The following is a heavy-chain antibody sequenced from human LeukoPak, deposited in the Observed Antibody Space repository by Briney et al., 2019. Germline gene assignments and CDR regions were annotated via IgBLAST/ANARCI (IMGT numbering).Heavy chain of an antibody. CDR1: GFTFSSYA. Sequence: GGSLRLSCAASGFTFSSYAMSWVRQAPGKGLEWVSAISGSGGSTYYADSVKGRFTISRDNSKNTLYLQMNSLRAGDTDVYYCAKASHYYDRGDYWGQGTLVTVSS. CDR3: AKASHYYDRGDY. D-gene: IGHD3-22*01. CDR2: ISGSGGST. V-gene: IGHV3-23*01. J-gene: IGHJ4*02.